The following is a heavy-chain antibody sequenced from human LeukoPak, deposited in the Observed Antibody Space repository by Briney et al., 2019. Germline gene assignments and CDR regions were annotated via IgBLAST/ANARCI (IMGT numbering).Heavy chain of an antibody. CDR3: ARRSGDSSGYYYVFWFDP. J-gene: IGHJ5*02. V-gene: IGHV4-39*01. D-gene: IGHD3-22*01. Sequence: SETLSLTCTVSGGSISSSSYYLGWIRQPPGKGLEWIGSIYYSGSTYYNPSLKSRVTISVDTSKNQFSLKPSSVTAADTAVYYCARRSGDSSGYYYVFWFDPWGQGTLVTVSS. CDR2: IYYSGST. CDR1: GGSISSSSYY.